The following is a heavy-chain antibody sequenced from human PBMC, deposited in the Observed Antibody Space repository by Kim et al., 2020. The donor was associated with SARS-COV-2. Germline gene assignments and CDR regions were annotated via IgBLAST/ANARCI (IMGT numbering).Heavy chain of an antibody. D-gene: IGHD6-13*01. J-gene: IGHJ4*02. CDR3: ARVAAAGHFDY. Sequence: TNDNPTLKSRVTRSVDKSKTQFSLKLSSVAAADTAVYYCARVAAAGHFDYWGQGTLVTVSS. V-gene: IGHV4-4*02. CDR2: T.